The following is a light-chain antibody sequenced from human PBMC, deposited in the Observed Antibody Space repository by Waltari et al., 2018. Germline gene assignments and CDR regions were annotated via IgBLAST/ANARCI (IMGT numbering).Light chain of an antibody. J-gene: IGKJ1*01. V-gene: IGKV4-1*01. CDR3: QQYSATPPT. Sequence: DIVMTQSPDSLAVSLGERATINCKSSQSVISSFNNKNYLTWCQQKAGEPPKLLIYWASTRESGVPDRFSGSGSGTDFTLTISGLQAEDVAVYYCQQYSATPPTFGQGTKVEIK. CDR1: QSVISSFNNKNY. CDR2: WAS.